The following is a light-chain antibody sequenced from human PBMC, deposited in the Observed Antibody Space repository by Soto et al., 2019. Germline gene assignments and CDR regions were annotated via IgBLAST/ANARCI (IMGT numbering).Light chain of an antibody. Sequence: EIVMTQSPATLSVSPGERATLSCRASQSLSSNLAWYQQKPGQAPRLLILGASDRVTGIPARFSGSGSGTEFTLSISSLQSDEFAVYYCQQYNTWPWTFGQGTKVDIK. CDR3: QQYNTWPWT. J-gene: IGKJ1*01. CDR2: GAS. V-gene: IGKV3-15*01. CDR1: QSLSSN.